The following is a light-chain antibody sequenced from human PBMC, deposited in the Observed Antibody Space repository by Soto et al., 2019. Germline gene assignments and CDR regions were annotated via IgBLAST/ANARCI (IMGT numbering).Light chain of an antibody. J-gene: IGLJ1*01. CDR1: SSNIGAGYD. CDR2: GNN. V-gene: IGLV1-40*01. Sequence: QSVLTQPPSVSGAPGQRVTISCTGSSSNIGAGYDVHWYQQLPGTAPKLLIYGNNNRPSGVPDRFSGSKSGTSASLAITGLQAEDEADYYCQSYDSSGVFGTGTKLTVL. CDR3: QSYDSSGV.